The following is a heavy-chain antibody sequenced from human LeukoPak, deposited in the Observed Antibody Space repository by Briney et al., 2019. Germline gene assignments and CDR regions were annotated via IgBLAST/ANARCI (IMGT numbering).Heavy chain of an antibody. D-gene: IGHD2-15*01. J-gene: IGHJ5*02. CDR1: GFTFSNYA. CDR2: ISGSGGNT. V-gene: IGHV3-23*01. Sequence: GGSLRLSCAASGFTFSNYAMSWVRQAPGKGLEWVSAISGSGGNTYYADSVKGRFTISRGNSKNTLYLQMNSLRAEDTAVYYCAKAVNGVVARDWFDPWGQGTLVTVSS. CDR3: AKAVNGVVARDWFDP.